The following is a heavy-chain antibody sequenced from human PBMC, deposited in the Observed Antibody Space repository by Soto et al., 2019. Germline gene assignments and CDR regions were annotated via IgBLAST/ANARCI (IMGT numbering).Heavy chain of an antibody. CDR2: INAGSGNT. V-gene: IGHV1-3*01. J-gene: IGHJ6*02. Sequence: ASVKVSCKASGYTFTSYAMHWVRQAPGQRLEWMGWINAGSGNTKYSQKFQGRVTITRDTSASTAYMELSSLRSEDTAVYYCARCGPYSSSWYYSWYYYYGMDVWGQGTTVTVSS. CDR1: GYTFTSYA. CDR3: ARCGPYSSSWYYSWYYYYGMDV. D-gene: IGHD6-13*01.